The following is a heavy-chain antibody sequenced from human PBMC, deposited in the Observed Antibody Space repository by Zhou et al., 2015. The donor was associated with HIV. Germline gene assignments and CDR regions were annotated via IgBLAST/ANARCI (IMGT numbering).Heavy chain of an antibody. D-gene: IGHD7-27*01. CDR3: AREGWGSWYFDL. V-gene: IGHV1-69*06. CDR1: GGTLGNYG. Sequence: QVQLVQSGAEVKKPGSSVKVSCRASGGTLGNYGISWVRQAPGQGLEWMGGIIPIFGTASYAQRFQGRVTITADKSTSTAYMDLSTRLRSEDTAVYYCAREGWGSWYFDLWGRGTLVSVSS. J-gene: IGHJ2*01. CDR2: IIPIFGTA.